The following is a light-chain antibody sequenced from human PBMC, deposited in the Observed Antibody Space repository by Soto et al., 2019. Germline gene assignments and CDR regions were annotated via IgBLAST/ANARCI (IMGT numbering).Light chain of an antibody. Sequence: TLSLSPGESATPSCRASQSVSNYLGWYQQKPGQAPRLLIYDASNRATGIPARFSGSGSGTDFTLTISSLEPEDFAVYYCQERSNWPKLTFGGGTKVDIK. CDR2: DAS. V-gene: IGKV3-11*01. CDR1: QSVSNY. J-gene: IGKJ4*01. CDR3: QERSNWPKLT.